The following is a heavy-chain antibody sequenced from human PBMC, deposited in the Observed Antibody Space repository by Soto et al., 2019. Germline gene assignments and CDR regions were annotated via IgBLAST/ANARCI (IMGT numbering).Heavy chain of an antibody. CDR1: GASVRSDCYY. CDR3: AYWSTSSWSNFDY. V-gene: IGHV4-61*01. Sequence: SQTWSITSTVSGASVRSDCYYWACSRQPPGRRREWIGYILYSGSTNYNPPLKSRVTISVDTSTNQLSLNLRSATAAAKAVYYCAYWSTSSWSNFDYWGQGTPVTVSS. D-gene: IGHD6-13*01. J-gene: IGHJ4*02. CDR2: ILYSGST.